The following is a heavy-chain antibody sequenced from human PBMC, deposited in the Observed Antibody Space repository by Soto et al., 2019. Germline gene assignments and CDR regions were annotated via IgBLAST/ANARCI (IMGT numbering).Heavy chain of an antibody. CDR3: ARGGASAAARVLNWFDP. Sequence: ASVKVSCKASGYTFTSYGITWVRQAPGQGLEWMGWISAYNGDTNYAQKLQGRVTMTTDTSTSTAYMELRSLRSDDTAIYYCARGGASAAARVLNWFDPWGQGTLVTVSS. J-gene: IGHJ5*02. D-gene: IGHD2-2*01. V-gene: IGHV1-18*01. CDR2: ISAYNGDT. CDR1: GYTFTSYG.